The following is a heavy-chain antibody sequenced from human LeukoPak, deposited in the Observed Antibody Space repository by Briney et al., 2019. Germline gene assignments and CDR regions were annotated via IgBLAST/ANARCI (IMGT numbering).Heavy chain of an antibody. Sequence: ASVKVSCEASGYTFSAYNMHWVRRAAGQGLEWLGWINPNSGGTNYAQKSQGRVTMTSDTSISTAYMEVSRLRSDDTAVYYCARGGYCSSTSCYSLAGIDYCGQGTLVTVSS. CDR3: ARGGYCSSTSCYSLAGIDY. CDR1: GYTFSAYN. V-gene: IGHV1-2*02. D-gene: IGHD2-2*01. CDR2: INPNSGGT. J-gene: IGHJ4*02.